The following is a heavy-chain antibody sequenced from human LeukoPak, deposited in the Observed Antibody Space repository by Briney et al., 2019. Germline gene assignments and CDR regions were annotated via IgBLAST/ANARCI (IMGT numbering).Heavy chain of an antibody. Sequence: GGSLRLSCAASGFTFSSYWMSWVRQAPGKGLEWVANIKQDGSEKYYVDSVKGRFTISRDNAKNSLYVQMNSLRAEDTAVYYCARVEDYDILTGFDYWGQGTLVTVSS. V-gene: IGHV3-7*01. J-gene: IGHJ4*02. D-gene: IGHD3-9*01. CDR3: ARVEDYDILTGFDY. CDR2: IKQDGSEK. CDR1: GFTFSSYW.